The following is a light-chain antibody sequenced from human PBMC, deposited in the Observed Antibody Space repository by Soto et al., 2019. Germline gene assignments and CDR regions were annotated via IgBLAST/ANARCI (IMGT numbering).Light chain of an antibody. CDR1: QSVSSGSNNKNF. J-gene: IGKJ1*01. CDR2: WAS. CDR3: HQYYATPWT. V-gene: IGKV4-1*01. Sequence: DIVMTQSPDSLAVSLGERATINCKSSQSVSSGSNNKNFLAWYQQQPGQAPKLLLYWASTRESGVPDRFSGSGSGTDFTLTISSLQAEDVGVYYCHQYYATPWTFGQGTKVEI.